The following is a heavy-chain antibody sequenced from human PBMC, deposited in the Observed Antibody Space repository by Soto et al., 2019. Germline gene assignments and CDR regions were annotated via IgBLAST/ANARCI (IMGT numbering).Heavy chain of an antibody. V-gene: IGHV3-23*01. CDR2: ISGSGDKT. D-gene: IGHD4-17*01. Sequence: GSLRLSCAASGFSFSTYPMVWVRQAPWKRLEAFSSISGSGDKTYYKDSVRGRFTISRDNSRNTVDLQMNSLRPEDTAVYYCAKILSTVTSYYYGMDAWGQGTTVTVSS. CDR3: AKILSTVTSYYYGMDA. CDR1: GFSFSTYP. J-gene: IGHJ6*02.